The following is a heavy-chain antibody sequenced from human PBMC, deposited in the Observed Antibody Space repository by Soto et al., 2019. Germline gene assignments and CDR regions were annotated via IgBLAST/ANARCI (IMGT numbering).Heavy chain of an antibody. V-gene: IGHV3-23*01. Sequence: GGSLRLSCAASGFTFSSYAMSWVRQAPGKGLEWVSAISGSGGSTYYADSVKGRFTISRENSKNTLYLQMNSLRAEDTAVYYCAKEGGNCSGGSCWNWFDPWGQGTLVTVSS. D-gene: IGHD2-15*01. CDR1: GFTFSSYA. CDR2: ISGSGGST. J-gene: IGHJ5*02. CDR3: AKEGGNCSGGSCWNWFDP.